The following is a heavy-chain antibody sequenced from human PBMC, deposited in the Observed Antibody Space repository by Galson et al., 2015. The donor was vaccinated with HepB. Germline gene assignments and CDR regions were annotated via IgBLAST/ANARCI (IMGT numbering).Heavy chain of an antibody. D-gene: IGHD2-15*01. CDR1: GYTFTTYY. V-gene: IGHV1-46*01. CDR2: INPSGGST. J-gene: IGHJ4*02. CDR3: ARDLIGYIDF. Sequence: QSGAEVKKPGASVKVSCKASGYTFTTYYMHWVRQAPGQGLEWMGIINPSGGSTTYAQKFQGRVTMTRDTSTSTVYMELSSLGSEDTAVYFCARDLIGYIDFWGQGTLVTVSS.